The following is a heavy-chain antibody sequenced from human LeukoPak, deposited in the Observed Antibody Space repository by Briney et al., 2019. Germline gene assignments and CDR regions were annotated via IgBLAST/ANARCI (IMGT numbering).Heavy chain of an antibody. CDR2: IKQDGGER. J-gene: IGHJ4*02. V-gene: IGHV3-7*01. Sequence: GGSLRLSCAVSGFTFSSYWMSWVRQAPGQGLEWVANIKQDGGERFYVDSVQGRFTISRDNAKNSLYLQMNSLRVEDTAVYYCAREDHSNYNYGGQGTLVTVPS. CDR3: AREDHSNYNY. D-gene: IGHD4-11*01. CDR1: GFTFSSYW.